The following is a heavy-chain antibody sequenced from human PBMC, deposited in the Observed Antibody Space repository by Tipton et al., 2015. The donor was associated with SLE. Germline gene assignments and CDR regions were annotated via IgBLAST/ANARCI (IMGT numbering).Heavy chain of an antibody. J-gene: IGHJ6*02. CDR3: ARNVNTTMDV. CDR1: GGSIASDY. CDR2: FYTSGNT. Sequence: TLSLTCTISGGSIASDYWSWIRQPAGQGLEGIGHFYTSGNTNYNPTRKSRASMSVDTAKNQIPLKLTSVTAADTAVYYCARNVNTTMDVWGQGTTVTVSS. V-gene: IGHV4-4*07. D-gene: IGHD1-1*01.